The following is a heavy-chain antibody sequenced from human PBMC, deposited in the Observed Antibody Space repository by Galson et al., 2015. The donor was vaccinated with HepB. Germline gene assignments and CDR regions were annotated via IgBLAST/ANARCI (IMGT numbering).Heavy chain of an antibody. V-gene: IGHV1-69*13. Sequence: SVKVSCKASGGTFSSYAISWVRQAPGQGLEWMGGIIPMIGTTNYAQKFQGRVTITADESTSTAHMELSSLRSEDTAVYYCARVGGKLGYCSGGSCSNWFDPWGQGTTVTVSS. CDR1: GGTFSSYA. J-gene: IGHJ5*01. CDR3: ARVGGKLGYCSGGSCSNWFDP. D-gene: IGHD2-15*01. CDR2: IIPMIGTT.